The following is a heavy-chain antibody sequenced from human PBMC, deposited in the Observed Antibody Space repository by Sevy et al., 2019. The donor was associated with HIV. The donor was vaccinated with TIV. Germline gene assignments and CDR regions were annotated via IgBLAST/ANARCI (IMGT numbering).Heavy chain of an antibody. CDR1: GFTFRSYW. CDR2: INQDGSEK. J-gene: IGHJ4*02. V-gene: IGHV3-7*01. CDR3: ARSLDY. Sequence: GGSLRLSCVASGFTFRSYWMNWLRQAPGKGLEWVANINQDGSEKFYLDSVKGRSTISRDNAKNSVFLQMDSLRAEDTAVYYCARSLDYWGQGSLVTVSS.